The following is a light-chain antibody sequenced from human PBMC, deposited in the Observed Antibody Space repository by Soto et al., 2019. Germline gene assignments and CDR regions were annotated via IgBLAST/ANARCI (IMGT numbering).Light chain of an antibody. CDR2: GAS. CDR3: QHYTNWPLT. V-gene: IGKV3-15*01. Sequence: EIVMTQSPATLSVSPGERVTLSCRASHSVSSRLAWYQEKPGQAPRLLIYGASTRGTGLPARFSGSGSGTEFTLTISSLQSEDFAVYYCQHYTNWPLTFGGGTKVEIK. J-gene: IGKJ4*01. CDR1: HSVSSR.